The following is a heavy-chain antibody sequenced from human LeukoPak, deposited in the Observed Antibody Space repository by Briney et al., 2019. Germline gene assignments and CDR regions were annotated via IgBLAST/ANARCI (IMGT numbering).Heavy chain of an antibody. V-gene: IGHV3-49*04. Sequence: GGSLRLSCAVSGFTVSGNYMSWVRQAPGKGLEWVGFIASETYGGTAEYAASVKGRFTISRDDSKSIAYLQMNSLKTEDTAVYYCTRDQTPYYWGPGTLVTVSS. J-gene: IGHJ4*02. CDR3: TRDQTPYY. CDR1: GFTVSGNY. CDR2: IASETYGGTA.